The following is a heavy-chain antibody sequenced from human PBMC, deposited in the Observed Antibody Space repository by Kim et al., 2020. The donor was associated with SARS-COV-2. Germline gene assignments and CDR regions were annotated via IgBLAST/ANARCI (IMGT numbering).Heavy chain of an antibody. V-gene: IGHV3-23*01. Sequence: GRSLRLSCAASGFTFSSYAMNWVRQAPGKGLEWVSTISGSGGSTYYADSVKGRFTISRDNSKNTLYLQMNSLRVEDTAIYYCAKATYRDAFDCWGQGTLVTVSS. CDR1: GFTFSSYA. D-gene: IGHD1-26*01. CDR3: AKATYRDAFDC. CDR2: ISGSGGST. J-gene: IGHJ4*02.